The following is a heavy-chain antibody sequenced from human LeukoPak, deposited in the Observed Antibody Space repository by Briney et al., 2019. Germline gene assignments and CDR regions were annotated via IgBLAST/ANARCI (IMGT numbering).Heavy chain of an antibody. CDR3: ARPYDFWSGYSDAFDI. CDR2: INPNSGGT. Sequence: GASVKVSCKASGYTFTGYYMHWVRQAPGQGLEWMGWINPNSGGTNYAQKFQGRVTMTRDTSISTAYMELSRLRSDDTAVYYCARPYDFWSGYSDAFDIWGQGTMVTVSS. D-gene: IGHD3-3*01. V-gene: IGHV1-2*02. J-gene: IGHJ3*02. CDR1: GYTFTGYY.